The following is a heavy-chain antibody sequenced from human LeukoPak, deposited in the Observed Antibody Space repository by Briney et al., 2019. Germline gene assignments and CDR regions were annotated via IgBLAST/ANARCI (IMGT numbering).Heavy chain of an antibody. CDR3: ATDYYDSSGCFDY. J-gene: IGHJ4*02. CDR1: GGSISSSSYY. D-gene: IGHD3-22*01. V-gene: IGHV4-39*07. Sequence: SETLSLTCTVSGGSISSSSYYWGWIRQPPGKGLEWIGSIYHSGSTYYNPSLKNRVTISVDTSKNQFSLKLSSVTAADTAVYYCATDYYDSSGCFDYWGQGTLVTVSS. CDR2: IYHSGST.